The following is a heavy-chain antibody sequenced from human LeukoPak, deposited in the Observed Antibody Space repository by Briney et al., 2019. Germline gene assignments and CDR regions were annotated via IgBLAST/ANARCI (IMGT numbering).Heavy chain of an antibody. Sequence: GGSLRLSCAASGFTFSSYGMHWVRQAPGKGLEWVAVISYDGSNKYYADSVKGRFTISRDNSKNSLYLQMDSLRVEDTAVYYCARASYCGGDCYPTDSWGQGTLVTVSS. D-gene: IGHD2-21*01. CDR2: ISYDGSNK. J-gene: IGHJ4*02. V-gene: IGHV3-30*03. CDR1: GFTFSSYG. CDR3: ARASYCGGDCYPTDS.